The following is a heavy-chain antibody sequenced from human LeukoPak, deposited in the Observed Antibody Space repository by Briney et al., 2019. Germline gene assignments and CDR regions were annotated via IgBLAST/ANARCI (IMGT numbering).Heavy chain of an antibody. Sequence: ASVKVSCKASGYTFTSYYMRWVRQAPGQGLEWMGIINPSGGSTSYAQKFQGRVTMTRDTSTSTVYMELSSLRSEDTAVYYCARDRARIAAAGRRWFDPWGQGTLVTVSS. CDR3: ARDRARIAAAGRRWFDP. D-gene: IGHD6-13*01. V-gene: IGHV1-46*01. J-gene: IGHJ5*02. CDR1: GYTFTSYY. CDR2: INPSGGST.